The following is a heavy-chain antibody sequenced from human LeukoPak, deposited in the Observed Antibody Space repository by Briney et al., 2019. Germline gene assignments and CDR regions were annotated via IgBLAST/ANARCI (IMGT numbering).Heavy chain of an antibody. V-gene: IGHV1-2*04. CDR2: INPNSGGT. CDR3: ASSDILTGPFDY. CDR1: GYTFTGYY. J-gene: IGHJ4*02. Sequence: ALVTVSCKASGYTFTGYYMHWVRQAPGQGLEWMGWINPNSGGTNYAQKFQGWVTMTRDTSISTAYMELSRLRSDDTAVYYCASSDILTGPFDYWGQGTLVTVSS. D-gene: IGHD3-9*01.